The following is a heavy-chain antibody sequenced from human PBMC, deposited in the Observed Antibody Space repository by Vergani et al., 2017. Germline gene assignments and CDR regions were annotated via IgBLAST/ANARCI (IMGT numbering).Heavy chain of an antibody. CDR2: INWNSDSI. V-gene: IGHV3-9*01. J-gene: IGHJ2*01. CDR3: VKDIAASGNYWYFDL. CDR1: GFTFDDYA. D-gene: IGHD6-13*01. Sequence: EVQLVESGGGLVQPGRSLRLSCAASGFTFDDYAMHWVRQAPGKGLEWVSGINWNSDSIGYADSVKGRFTISRDNAKKSLYLQMNSLRAEDTALYYCVKDIAASGNYWYFDLWGRGTLVTVSS.